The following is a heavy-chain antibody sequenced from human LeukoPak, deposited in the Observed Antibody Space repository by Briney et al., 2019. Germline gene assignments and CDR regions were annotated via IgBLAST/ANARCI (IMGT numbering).Heavy chain of an antibody. V-gene: IGHV1-2*02. CDR3: ARDERPGSSSWTNWFDP. Sequence: ASVKVSCKASGYTFTGYYIHWVRQAPGQGLEWMGWINPNSGGTNYAQKFQGRVTMTRDTSISTAYMELRSLRSDDTAVYYCARDERPGSSSWTNWFDPWGQGTLVTVSS. CDR1: GYTFTGYY. D-gene: IGHD6-13*01. J-gene: IGHJ5*02. CDR2: INPNSGGT.